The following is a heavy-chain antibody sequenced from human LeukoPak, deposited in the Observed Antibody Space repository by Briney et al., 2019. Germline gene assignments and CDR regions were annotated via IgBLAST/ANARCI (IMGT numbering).Heavy chain of an antibody. Sequence: PGRSLRLSCAASGFTFDDYAMHWVRQAPGKGLEWVSGISWNSGSIGYADSVKGRFTISRDNAKNSLYLQMNSLRAEDTALYYCAKDLYSGWYGGPDYWGQGTLVTVSS. J-gene: IGHJ4*02. D-gene: IGHD6-19*01. CDR1: GFTFDDYA. V-gene: IGHV3-9*01. CDR2: ISWNSGSI. CDR3: AKDLYSGWYGGPDY.